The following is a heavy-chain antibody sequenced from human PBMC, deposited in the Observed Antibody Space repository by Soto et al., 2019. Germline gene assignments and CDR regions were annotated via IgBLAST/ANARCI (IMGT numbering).Heavy chain of an antibody. CDR3: AKDSYYDILTGQGWFDP. CDR2: ISGSGGST. CDR1: GFTFSSYA. Sequence: PGGSLRLSCAASGFTFSSYAMSWVRQAPGKGLEWVSAISGSGGSTYYADSVKGRFTISRDNSKNTLYLQMNSLRAEDTAVYYCAKDSYYDILTGQGWFDPWGQGTLVTVSS. J-gene: IGHJ5*02. V-gene: IGHV3-23*01. D-gene: IGHD3-9*01.